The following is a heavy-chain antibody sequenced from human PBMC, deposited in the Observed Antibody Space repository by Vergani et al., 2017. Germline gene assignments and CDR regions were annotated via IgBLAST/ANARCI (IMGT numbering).Heavy chain of an antibody. CDR1: GYTFTSYY. J-gene: IGHJ6*02. CDR2: INPSGGST. Sequence: QVQLVQSGAEVKKPGASVKDSCKASGYTFTSYYMHWVRQAPGQGLEWMGIINPSGGSTSYAQKFQGRVTMTRDPSTSTVYMELSSLRSEDTAVYCCARVGDAFQSGAHRNYYYYGMDVWGQGTTVTVSS. CDR3: ARVGDAFQSGAHRNYYYYGMDV. D-gene: IGHD3-16*01. V-gene: IGHV1-46*03.